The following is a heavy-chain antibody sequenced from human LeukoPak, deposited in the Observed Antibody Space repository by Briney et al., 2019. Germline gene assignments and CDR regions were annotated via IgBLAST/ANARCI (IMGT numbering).Heavy chain of an antibody. V-gene: IGHV3-23*01. CDR3: AKVKSSGWYYFDY. CDR2: ISGIGGST. D-gene: IGHD6-19*01. CDR1: GFTFNCYV. J-gene: IGHJ4*02. Sequence: QPGGSLRLSCAASGFTFNCYVMSWVRQPPGKGREWVSAISGIGGSTYYAASVKGRFTISRDNSKNTLYLQMNSLRAEDTAVYYCAKVKSSGWYYFDYWGQGTLVTVSS.